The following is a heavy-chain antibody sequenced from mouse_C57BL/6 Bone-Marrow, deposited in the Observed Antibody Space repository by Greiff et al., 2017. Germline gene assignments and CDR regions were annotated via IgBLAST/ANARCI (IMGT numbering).Heavy chain of an antibody. Sequence: EVQLQESGAELVRPGASVKLSCTASGFNINDDYMHWVKPRPEQGLEWIGWIDPENGDTDYASKFQGKATITADTSSNTAYLQLSSLKSEDTAVYYCTTWCHYYGRSSFVWGTGTTVTVSS. CDR3: TTWCHYYGRSSFV. D-gene: IGHD1-1*01. V-gene: IGHV14-4*01. J-gene: IGHJ1*03. CDR2: IDPENGDT. CDR1: GFNINDDY.